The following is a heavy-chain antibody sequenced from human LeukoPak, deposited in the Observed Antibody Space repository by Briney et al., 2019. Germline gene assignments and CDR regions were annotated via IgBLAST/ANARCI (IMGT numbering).Heavy chain of an antibody. CDR2: MYYSGST. J-gene: IGHJ6*03. Sequence: SETLSLTCTVSGGSIRSNYWSWIRQPPGKGLEWIGYMYYSGSTNYNPSLKSRVTISVDTSKNQFSLKLSSVTAADTAVYYCARARGSQYYDSSGSRRAYYYYYMDVWGKGTTVTVSS. D-gene: IGHD3-22*01. V-gene: IGHV4-59*12. CDR1: GGSIRSNY. CDR3: ARARGSQYYDSSGSRRAYYYYYMDV.